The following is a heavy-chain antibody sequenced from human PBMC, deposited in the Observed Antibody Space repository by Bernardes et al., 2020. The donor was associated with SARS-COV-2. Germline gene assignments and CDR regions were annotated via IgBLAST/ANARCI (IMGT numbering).Heavy chain of an antibody. D-gene: IGHD6-19*01. CDR2: IWHDGSYE. Sequence: GGSLRLSCAASGFPFSSYGMHWVRQAPGKGLEWVAVIWHDGSYEYYGDSVKGRFTISRDNSKNTLYLQINSLSAEDTAVYYCASGDYSSGWHLDYWGQGTPVTVSS. J-gene: IGHJ4*02. CDR3: ASGDYSSGWHLDY. V-gene: IGHV3-33*01. CDR1: GFPFSSYG.